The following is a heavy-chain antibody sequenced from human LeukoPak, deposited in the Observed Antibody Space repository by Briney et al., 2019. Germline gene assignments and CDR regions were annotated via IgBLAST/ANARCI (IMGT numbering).Heavy chain of an antibody. CDR1: SVSIIGRTSY. D-gene: IGHD3-22*01. CDR3: ARGYDY. Sequence: SQTLSLTRPVSSVSIIGRTSYSARIRQPPGKGLDWIGIINYSGSTYYNPSLRSRVTISVDTSKNQFSLKLTSVTASDTAVYYCARGYDYWGQGTLVAVSS. J-gene: IGHJ4*02. V-gene: IGHV4-39*01. CDR2: INYSGST.